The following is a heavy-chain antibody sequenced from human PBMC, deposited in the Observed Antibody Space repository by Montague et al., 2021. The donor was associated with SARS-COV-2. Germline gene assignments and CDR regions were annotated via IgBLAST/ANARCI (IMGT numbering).Heavy chain of an antibody. CDR1: GFTFSSYG. Sequence: SLRLSCPASGFTFSSYGMHWVRQAPGKGLEWVAVIWYDGSNKYYADSVKGRFTISRDNSKNTLYLQMNSLRAEDTAVYYCAEEIIEVAADWYFDLWGRGTLVTVSS. D-gene: IGHD6-19*01. V-gene: IGHV3-33*06. CDR3: AEEIIEVAADWYFDL. J-gene: IGHJ2*01. CDR2: IWYDGSNK.